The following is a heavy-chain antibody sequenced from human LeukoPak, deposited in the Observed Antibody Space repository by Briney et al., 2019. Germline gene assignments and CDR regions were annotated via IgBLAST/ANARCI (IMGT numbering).Heavy chain of an antibody. J-gene: IGHJ4*02. V-gene: IGHV4-39*01. CDR2: IYYSGST. D-gene: IGHD6-13*01. CDR1: GGSISSSSYY. Sequence: SETLSLTCTVSGGSISSSSYYWGWIRQPPGKGLEWIGSIYYSGSTYYNPSLKSRVTISVDTSKSQFSLKLSSVTAADTAVYYCARFYSSSWYYFDYWGQGTLVTVSS. CDR3: ARFYSSSWYYFDY.